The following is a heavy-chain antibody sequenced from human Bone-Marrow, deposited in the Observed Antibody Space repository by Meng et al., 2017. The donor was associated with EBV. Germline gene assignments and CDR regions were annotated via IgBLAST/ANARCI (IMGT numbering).Heavy chain of an antibody. D-gene: IGHD3-10*01. Sequence: VLHAGASVKTRGRSVKVPCKVSGGNFSIYAISWVRQAPGQGLAWMGGIIPIFGTANYAQKFQGRVTITADKSTSTAYMELSSLRSEDTAVYYCARDRHITMVQGKRGFDYWGQGTLVTVSS. CDR2: IIPIFGTA. CDR3: ARDRHITMVQGKRGFDY. V-gene: IGHV1-69*06. J-gene: IGHJ4*02. CDR1: GGNFSIYA.